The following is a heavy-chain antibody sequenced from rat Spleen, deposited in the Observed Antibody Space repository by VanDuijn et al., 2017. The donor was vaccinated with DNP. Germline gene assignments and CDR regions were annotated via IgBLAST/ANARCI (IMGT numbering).Heavy chain of an antibody. D-gene: IGHD1-4*01. CDR2: ISNTGGTP. CDR3: AGRPPPTRGPFDY. Sequence: EVQLVESGGGPVQPGRSLKLSCIVSGFIFSNYWMTWIRQAPGKGLEWVASISNTGGTPYFRDSVKGRFTISRDNAQSTLHLQMDSLRSEDTATYYCAGRPPPTRGPFDYWGQGVTVTVSS. V-gene: IGHV5-31*01. CDR1: GFIFSNYW. J-gene: IGHJ2*01.